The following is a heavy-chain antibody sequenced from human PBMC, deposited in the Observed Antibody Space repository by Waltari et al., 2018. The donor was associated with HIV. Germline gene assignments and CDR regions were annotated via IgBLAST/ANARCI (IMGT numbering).Heavy chain of an antibody. J-gene: IGHJ6*03. Sequence: QVQLVQSGAEVKKPGSSVKVSCKASGGTFRSYAISWVRQAPGQGLEWMGGINPVFGTADYAQKFQGRVTITADESTSTAYMELSSLRSEDTAVYYCATGPQSYYYYMDVWGKGTTVTVSS. CDR1: GGTFRSYA. V-gene: IGHV1-69*01. CDR3: ATGPQSYYYYMDV. CDR2: INPVFGTA.